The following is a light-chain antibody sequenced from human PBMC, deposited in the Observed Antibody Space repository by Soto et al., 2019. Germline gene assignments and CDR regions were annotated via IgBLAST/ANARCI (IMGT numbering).Light chain of an antibody. CDR2: EVS. CDR1: SSDVGAYKY. CDR3: SSYTTTTAWV. Sequence: QSALTQPASVSGSPGQSITISCTGSSSDVGAYKYVSWFQQHLGKAPKLIIYEVSNRPSGVSDRFSGSKSGNTASLTISGLQAEDEADYHCSSYTTTTAWVFGGGTKVTVL. V-gene: IGLV2-14*01. J-gene: IGLJ3*02.